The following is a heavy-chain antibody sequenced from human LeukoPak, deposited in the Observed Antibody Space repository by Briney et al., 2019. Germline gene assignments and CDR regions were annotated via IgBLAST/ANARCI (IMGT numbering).Heavy chain of an antibody. V-gene: IGHV4-59*08. CDR1: GGSTRNYC. J-gene: IGHJ3*01. CDR2: IHYRGNT. CDR3: ARHLSNYGSGTYTAFDV. D-gene: IGHD3-10*01. Sequence: PSETLSLTCTVSGGSTRNYCWSWVRRPPGMGLQWIGYIHYRGNTDYSPSLRSRVTISSDTSRISLKVTSVTAADTAAYYCARHLSNYGSGTYTAFDVWGQGAMVIVSS.